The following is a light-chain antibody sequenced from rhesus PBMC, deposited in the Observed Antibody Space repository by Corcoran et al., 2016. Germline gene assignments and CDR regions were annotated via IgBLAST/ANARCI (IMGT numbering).Light chain of an antibody. J-gene: IGKJ3*01. CDR3: MQSTKDPFT. CDR1: QNLLHSNGNTY. CDR2: KVT. Sequence: DIVMTQTPLSLPVTPGEPASISCRSSQNLLHSNGNTYLDWYLQKPGQSTRPLIYKVTNRESGVPDRFSGSGSGTEFTLKIRMVEPDDVGVYYCMQSTKDPFTFGPGTKLDIK. V-gene: IGKV2S2*01.